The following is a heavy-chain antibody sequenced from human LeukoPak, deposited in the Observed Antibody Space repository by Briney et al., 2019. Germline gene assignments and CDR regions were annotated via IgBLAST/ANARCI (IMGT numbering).Heavy chain of an antibody. CDR3: AKGSIVGATSYYYLDV. D-gene: IGHD1-26*01. Sequence: SETPSLTCTVSGGSISSYYWSWIRQPAGKGLEWIGRIYTSGSTNYNPSLKSRVTMSVDTSKNQFSLKLSSVTAADTAVYYCAKGSIVGATSYYYLDVWGTGTTVTVSS. CDR2: IYTSGST. J-gene: IGHJ6*03. CDR1: GGSISSYY. V-gene: IGHV4-4*07.